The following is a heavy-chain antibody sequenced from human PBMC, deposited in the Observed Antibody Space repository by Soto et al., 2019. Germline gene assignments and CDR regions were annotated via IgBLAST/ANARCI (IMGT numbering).Heavy chain of an antibody. CDR3: ARVGASCVSNSCHDS. CDR2: ISAYNGNT. Sequence: QVQLVQSGAEVKKPGASVKVSCKASGYTFTNYGISWVRQAPGQGLEWMGWISAYNGNTDNAQKLQGRDTITTDTATSTDYLELMSLKSVDTVVYCYARVGASCVSNSCHDSWGQGTLVTVSS. CDR1: GYTFTNYG. J-gene: IGHJ4*02. D-gene: IGHD2-2*01. V-gene: IGHV1-18*01.